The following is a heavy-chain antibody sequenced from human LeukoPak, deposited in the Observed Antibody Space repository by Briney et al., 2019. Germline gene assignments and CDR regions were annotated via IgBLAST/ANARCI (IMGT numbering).Heavy chain of an antibody. D-gene: IGHD2-15*01. Sequence: GGSLRLSCAAAGFTFSNYWMGWVRQAPGRGLVWVANINTIGSEPYYGDSLEGRFTISRDNAKNSLYLQMNSLRAEDTAMYYCAKGRRYCSGGSCYRGYFDYWGQGTLVTVSS. CDR1: GFTFSNYW. V-gene: IGHV3-7*01. CDR3: AKGRRYCSGGSCYRGYFDY. J-gene: IGHJ4*02. CDR2: INTIGSEP.